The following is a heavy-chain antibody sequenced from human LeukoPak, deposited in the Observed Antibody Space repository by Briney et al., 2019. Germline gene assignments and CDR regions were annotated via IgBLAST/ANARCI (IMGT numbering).Heavy chain of an antibody. J-gene: IGHJ4*02. CDR3: ATTIVIPDEGGY. Sequence: SETLSLTCTVSGGSISSSSYYWGWIRQPPGKGLEWIGSIYYSGSTYYNPSLKSRVTISVDTSKNQSSLKLSSVTAADTAVYYCATTIVIPDEGGYWAQGTLVTVSS. CDR2: IYYSGST. V-gene: IGHV4-39*01. CDR1: GGSISSSSYY. D-gene: IGHD3-16*02.